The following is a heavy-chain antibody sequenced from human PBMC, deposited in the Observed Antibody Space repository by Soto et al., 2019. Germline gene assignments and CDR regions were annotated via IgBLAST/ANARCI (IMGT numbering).Heavy chain of an antibody. CDR2: VYYRGST. CDR3: ARYWSSYWYLDY. J-gene: IGHJ4*02. Sequence: QLQLQESGPGLVKPSETLSLTCTVSVGSISSSRDYWGWIRQPPWKGLEWIGSVYYRGSTYYNPSLKSRGTGSVDTSKNQCSLKLSSVNAADTAVDDGARYWSSYWYLDYWGQGTLVPDSS. V-gene: IGHV4-39*01. CDR1: VGSISSSRDY. D-gene: IGHD2-15*01.